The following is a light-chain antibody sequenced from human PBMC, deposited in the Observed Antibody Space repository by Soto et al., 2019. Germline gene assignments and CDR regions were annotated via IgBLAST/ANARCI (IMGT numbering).Light chain of an antibody. CDR1: SSDVGGYNY. J-gene: IGLJ1*01. CDR2: DVS. CDR3: CSFTSISTYV. V-gene: IGLV2-14*03. Sequence: QSVLTQPASVSGSPGQSITISCTGTSSDVGGYNYVSWYQHYPGKAPKLIIHDVSNRPSGVSNRCSGSKSGNTASLTISGHQAEDEADYHCCSFTSISTYVFGTGTKLTVL.